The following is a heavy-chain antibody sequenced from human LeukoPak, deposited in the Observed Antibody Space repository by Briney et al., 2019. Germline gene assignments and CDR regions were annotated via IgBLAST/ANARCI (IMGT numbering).Heavy chain of an antibody. Sequence: ASVNVSCKASGYTFTSYAMHWVRQAPGQRLEWMGWINAGNGNTKYSQKFQGRVTITRDTSASTAYVELSSLRSEDTAVYYCARTAGTRFHYYYGMDVWGQGTTVTVSS. D-gene: IGHD6-13*01. J-gene: IGHJ6*02. CDR1: GYTFTSYA. V-gene: IGHV1-3*01. CDR3: ARTAGTRFHYYYGMDV. CDR2: INAGNGNT.